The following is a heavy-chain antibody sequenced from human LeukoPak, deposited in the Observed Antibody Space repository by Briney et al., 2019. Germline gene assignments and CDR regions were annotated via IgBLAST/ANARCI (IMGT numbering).Heavy chain of an antibody. CDR1: GGSISSYY. CDR3: ARVLLSNYDFWSGYSNWFDP. V-gene: IGHV4-4*07. J-gene: IGHJ5*02. D-gene: IGHD3-3*01. Sequence: SETLSLTCTVSGGSISSYYWSWVRQPAGKGLEWIGRIYTSGNTNYNPSLKGRVTMSVDTSKNQFSLKLSSVTAADTAVYYCARVLLSNYDFWSGYSNWFDPWGQGTLVTVSS. CDR2: IYTSGNT.